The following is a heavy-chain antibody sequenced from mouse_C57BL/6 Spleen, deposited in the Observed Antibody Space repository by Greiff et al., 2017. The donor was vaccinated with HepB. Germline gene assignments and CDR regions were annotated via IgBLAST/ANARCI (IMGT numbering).Heavy chain of an antibody. CDR3: ARGRVYYGSSYYFDY. CDR1: GYTFTGYW. CDR2: ILPGSGST. D-gene: IGHD1-1*01. Sequence: VQLQQSGAELMKPGASVKLSCKATGYTFTGYWLEWVKQRPGPGLEWIGEILPGSGSTNYNEKFKGKATFTADTSSNTAYMQLSSLTTEDSAIYYCARGRVYYGSSYYFDYWGQGTTLTVSS. J-gene: IGHJ2*01. V-gene: IGHV1-9*01.